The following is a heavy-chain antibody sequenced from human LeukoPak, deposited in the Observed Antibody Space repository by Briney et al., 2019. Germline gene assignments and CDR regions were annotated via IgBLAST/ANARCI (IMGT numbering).Heavy chain of an antibody. D-gene: IGHD2-21*02. CDR1: GFIFSNYA. J-gene: IGHJ4*02. CDR3: AREAYPLAYCGGDCYYGY. Sequence: PGGSLRLSCAGSGFIFSNYAMTWVRQAPGKGLEWVSVISGSGGRTYYADSVKGRFTISRDNSKNTLYLQMNSLRAEDTAVYYCAREAYPLAYCGGDCYYGYWGQGTLVTVSS. CDR2: ISGSGGRT. V-gene: IGHV3-23*01.